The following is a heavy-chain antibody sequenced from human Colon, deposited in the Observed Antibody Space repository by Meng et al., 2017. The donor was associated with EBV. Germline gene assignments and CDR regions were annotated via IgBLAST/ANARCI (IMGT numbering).Heavy chain of an antibody. CDR2: IHQSGST. CDR1: GGSIRSFLW. Sequence: MPADSLCLACAVYGGSIRSFLWWTWVRQSPGKGLDWIWEIHQSGSTNYNPSLNSRVTISVDKSKTQFSLKLTSVTAADTAVYYCARVGYYSFDYWGQRTLVTVSS. V-gene: IGHV4-4*02. D-gene: IGHD5-18*01. CDR3: ARVGYYSFDY. J-gene: IGHJ4*02.